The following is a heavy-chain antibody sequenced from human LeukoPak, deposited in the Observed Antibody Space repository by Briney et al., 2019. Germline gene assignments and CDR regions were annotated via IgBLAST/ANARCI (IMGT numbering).Heavy chain of an antibody. CDR1: GFTFSSYG. D-gene: IGHD3-9*01. Sequence: PGRSLRLSCAASGFTFSSYGMHWVRQAPGKGLEWVAVISYDGSNKYYADSMKGRFTISRDNSKNTLYLQMNSLRAEDTAVYYCAKDRRVLRYFDWLLNHWGQGTLVTVSS. CDR2: ISYDGSNK. CDR3: AKDRRVLRYFDWLLNH. J-gene: IGHJ5*02. V-gene: IGHV3-30*18.